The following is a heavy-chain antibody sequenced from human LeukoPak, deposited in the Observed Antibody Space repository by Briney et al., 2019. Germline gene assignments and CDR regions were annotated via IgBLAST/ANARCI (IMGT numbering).Heavy chain of an antibody. V-gene: IGHV4-39*07. J-gene: IGHJ4*02. CDR2: IYYSGST. D-gene: IGHD2-15*01. CDR1: GVSISSSSYY. Sequence: PSETLSLTCTVSGVSISSSSYYWGWIRQPPGKGLEWIGSIYYSGSTYYNPSLKSRVTISVDTSKNQFSLKLSSVTAADTAVYYCARATRGGSLDYWGQGTLVTVSS. CDR3: ARATRGGSLDY.